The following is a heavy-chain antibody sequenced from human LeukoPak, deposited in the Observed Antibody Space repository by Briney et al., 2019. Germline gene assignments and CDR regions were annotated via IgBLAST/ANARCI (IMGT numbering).Heavy chain of an antibody. Sequence: SETLSLTCAVYGGSFSGYYWSWIRQPPGKGLEWIGEINHSGSTNYNPSLKSRVTISVDTSKNQLSLKLSSVTAADTAVYYCARVGYYYYCYGMDVWGQGTTVTVSS. V-gene: IGHV4-34*01. CDR3: ARVGYYYYCYGMDV. CDR2: INHSGST. D-gene: IGHD1-26*01. J-gene: IGHJ6*02. CDR1: GGSFSGYY.